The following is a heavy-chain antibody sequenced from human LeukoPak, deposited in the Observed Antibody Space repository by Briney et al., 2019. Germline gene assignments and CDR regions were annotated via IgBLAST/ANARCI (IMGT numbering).Heavy chain of an antibody. D-gene: IGHD5-18*01. CDR2: INLNSGGT. Sequence: ASVTLSFTSSAYTFTVTYMHWVRQAPGPGLERMGWINLNSGGTNYKQTFQGRVTITRDTANTTANMDLSRLRSDAQAVSYCPLFRYGFFDPWGQGTLVTVSS. V-gene: IGHV1-2*02. J-gene: IGHJ5*02. CDR3: PLFRYGFFDP. CDR1: AYTFTVTY.